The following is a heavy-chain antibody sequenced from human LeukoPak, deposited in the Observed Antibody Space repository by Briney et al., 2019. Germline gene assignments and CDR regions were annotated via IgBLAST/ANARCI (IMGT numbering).Heavy chain of an antibody. CDR2: ISYDGSNK. CDR1: GFSFSSNA. V-gene: IGHV3-30-3*01. D-gene: IGHD6-19*01. CDR3: ARDPLRSGWYGYFDY. Sequence: GGSLRLSCAASGFSFSSNAMHWVRQAPGKGLEWVAVISYDGSNKYYADSVKGRFTISRDNSKNTLYLQMNSLRAEDTAVYYCARDPLRSGWYGYFDYWGQGTLVTVSS. J-gene: IGHJ4*02.